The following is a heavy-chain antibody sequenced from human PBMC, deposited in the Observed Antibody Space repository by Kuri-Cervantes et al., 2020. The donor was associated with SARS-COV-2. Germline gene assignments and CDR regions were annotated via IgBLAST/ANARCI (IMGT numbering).Heavy chain of an antibody. CDR2: IDWNDDK. CDR1: GLSLTTSGIH. V-gene: IGHV2-70*04. Sequence: SGPTLVKPTQTLPLTCTFSGLSLTTSGIHLRWIRQPPGKALEWLARIDWNDDKHYSTSLRTRLTVSKDTSKNLVVLTMTNLDPEDTGTYYCARAIGPSATADWFDPWGQGALVTVSS. D-gene: IGHD1-26*01. CDR3: ARAIGPSATADWFDP. J-gene: IGHJ5*02.